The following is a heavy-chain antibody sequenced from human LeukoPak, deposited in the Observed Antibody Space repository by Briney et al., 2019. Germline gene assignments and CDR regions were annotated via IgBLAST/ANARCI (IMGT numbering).Heavy chain of an antibody. CDR1: GFTFSNYW. J-gene: IGHJ4*02. V-gene: IGHV3-23*01. D-gene: IGHD5-24*01. CDR3: AKRGMTTIKEGFDY. Sequence: GGSLRLSCAASGFTFSNYWMSWVRQAPGKGLDWVSAVSDIGRSTYYAESVKGRFTISRDNSKNTLYLHMNSLRAEDTAVYYCAKRGMTTIKEGFDYWGQGTLVTVSS. CDR2: VSDIGRST.